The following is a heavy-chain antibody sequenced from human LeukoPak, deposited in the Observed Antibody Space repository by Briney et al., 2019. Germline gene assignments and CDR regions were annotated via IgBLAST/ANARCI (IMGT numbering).Heavy chain of an antibody. CDR2: ISGSGGST. D-gene: IGHD6-13*01. CDR1: GFTFSSYA. V-gene: IGHV3-23*01. J-gene: IGHJ4*02. CDR3: AKGFGGSSWYGGY. Sequence: GGSLRLSCAASGFTFSSYAMSWVRQAPGKGLEWVSAISGSGGSTYYADSVKGRFTISRDNSKNTLYLQMNSLRAEDTAVHYCAKGFGGSSWYGGYWGQGTLVTVSS.